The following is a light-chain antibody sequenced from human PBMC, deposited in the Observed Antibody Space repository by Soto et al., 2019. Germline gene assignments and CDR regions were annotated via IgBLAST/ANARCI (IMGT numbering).Light chain of an antibody. CDR2: DAS. J-gene: IGKJ5*01. CDR1: QRISTW. V-gene: IGKV1-5*01. CDR3: QQYHTYSIT. Sequence: DIQMTQSPSTLSGSVGDGVTITCRASQRISTWFAWYQQKQGKAPKLLISDASSLETGVPSRFRGTGYGTELTIIINGVQNDDFETYYCQQYHTYSITFGQGTRLEIK.